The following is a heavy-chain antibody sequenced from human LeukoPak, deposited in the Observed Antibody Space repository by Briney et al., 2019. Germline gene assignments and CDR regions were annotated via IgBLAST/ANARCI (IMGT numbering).Heavy chain of an antibody. CDR2: IKRKTDGGIT. J-gene: IGHJ4*02. CDR1: GFTFSNAW. Sequence: GGSLRLSCAASGFTFSNAWMSWVRQAPGKGLEWVGRIKRKTDGGITAHSAAVKRSLTISRDDSKNTLYLQMNSLKSEDAAVYYWLTRGKFSSSWGQGTLVTVSS. V-gene: IGHV3-15*01. CDR3: LTRGKFSSS. D-gene: IGHD6-13*01.